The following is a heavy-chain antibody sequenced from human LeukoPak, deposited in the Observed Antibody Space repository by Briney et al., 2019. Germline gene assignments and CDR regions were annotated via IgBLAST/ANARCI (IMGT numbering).Heavy chain of an antibody. CDR2: IYTSGTT. Sequence: SETLSLTCTVSGDSISGYYWSWIRQPAGKGLQCVGRIYTSGTTDYNPSLKSRVSMSVDTSKNQVSLRLNSVTAADTAVYYCERVSCSGGSCYHFDYWGQGTLVTVSS. D-gene: IGHD2-15*01. V-gene: IGHV4-4*07. CDR3: ERVSCSGGSCYHFDY. J-gene: IGHJ4*02. CDR1: GDSISGYY.